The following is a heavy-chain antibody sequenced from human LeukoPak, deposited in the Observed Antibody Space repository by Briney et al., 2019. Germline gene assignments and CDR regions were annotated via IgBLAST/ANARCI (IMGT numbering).Heavy chain of an antibody. V-gene: IGHV5-51*01. CDR1: GYSFATNW. J-gene: IGHJ6*02. D-gene: IGHD5-24*01. CDR2: IYPGDSDT. Sequence: GESLKISCKASGYSFATNWIGWVRQLPGKGLEWMGIIYPGDSDTGYSPSFQGQVIISADTSISTAYLQWSSLKASDTAMYYCARLRDGYKYYFYYGMDVWGQGTTVTVSS. CDR3: ARLRDGYKYYFYYGMDV.